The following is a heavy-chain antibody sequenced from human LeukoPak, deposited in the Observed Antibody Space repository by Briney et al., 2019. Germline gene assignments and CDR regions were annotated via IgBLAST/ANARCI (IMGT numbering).Heavy chain of an antibody. V-gene: IGHV4-31*03. CDR2: IYYSGST. D-gene: IGHD5-18*01. Sequence: SQTLSLTCTVSGGSISSGGSYWSWIRQHPGKGLEWIGYIYYSGSTYYNPSLKSRVTISVDTSKNQFSLKLSSVTAADTAVYYCARGIGGYSYGYYFDYWGQGTLVTVSS. J-gene: IGHJ4*02. CDR1: GGSISSGGSY. CDR3: ARGIGGYSYGYYFDY.